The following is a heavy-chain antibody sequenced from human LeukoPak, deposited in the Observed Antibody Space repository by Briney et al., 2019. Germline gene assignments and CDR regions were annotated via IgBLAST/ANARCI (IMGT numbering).Heavy chain of an antibody. V-gene: IGHV3-21*01. CDR3: ARVDWDTAMIDY. CDR1: GFTFSSYS. J-gene: IGHJ4*02. D-gene: IGHD5-18*01. Sequence: GGSLRLSCAASGFTFSSYSMNWVRQAPGKGLEWVSSISSSSYIYYADSVKGRYTISRDNAKNSLYLQMNSLRAEDTAVYYCARVDWDTAMIDYWGQGTLVTVSS. CDR2: ISSSSYI.